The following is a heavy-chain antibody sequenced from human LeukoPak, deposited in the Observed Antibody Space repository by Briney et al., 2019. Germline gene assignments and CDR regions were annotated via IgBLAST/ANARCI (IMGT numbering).Heavy chain of an antibody. CDR3: ARVPGAYCGGACDDY. CDR1: GYTFTGYY. J-gene: IGHJ4*02. Sequence: GASVKVSCKASGYTFTGYYMHWVRQAPGQGLEWMGRINPNSGGTNYAQKFQGRVTMTRDTSISTAYMELSRLRSDDTAVYYCARVPGAYCGGACDDYWGQGTLVTVSS. V-gene: IGHV1-2*06. CDR2: INPNSGGT. D-gene: IGHD2-21*02.